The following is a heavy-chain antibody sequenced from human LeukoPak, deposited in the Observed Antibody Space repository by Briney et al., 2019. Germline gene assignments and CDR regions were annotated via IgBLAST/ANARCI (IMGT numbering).Heavy chain of an antibody. CDR2: IYYSGST. V-gene: IGHV4-39*01. Sequence: PSETLSLTCTVSGGSISSSSYYWGWIRQTPGKGLEWIVSIYYSGSTYYNPSLKSRVTISVNTSKNQFSLKLSSVTAADTAVYYCARRPDSYCSSTSCPFDIWGQGTMVTVSS. CDR3: ARRPDSYCSSTSCPFDI. D-gene: IGHD2-2*01. CDR1: GGSISSSSYY. J-gene: IGHJ3*02.